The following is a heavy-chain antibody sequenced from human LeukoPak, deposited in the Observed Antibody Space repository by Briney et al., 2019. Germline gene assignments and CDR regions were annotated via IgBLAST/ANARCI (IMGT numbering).Heavy chain of an antibody. CDR1: GFSFTDYP. D-gene: IGHD6-13*01. CDR2: IRTTAEGAKYA. CDR3: ARDFGPLGSWSIDY. V-gene: IGHV3-48*02. J-gene: IGHJ4*02. Sequence: GGSLRLSCATSGFSFTDYPMNWVRQAPGKGLEWISNIRTTAEGAKYAYYADSVKGRVTISRDDGKNTLYLHMNSLRDEDTAVYYCARDFGPLGSWSIDYWGQGTLVTVSS.